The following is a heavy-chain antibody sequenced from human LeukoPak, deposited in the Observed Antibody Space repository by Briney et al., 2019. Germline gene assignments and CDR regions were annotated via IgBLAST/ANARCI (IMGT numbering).Heavy chain of an antibody. CDR2: IKQDGSEK. D-gene: IGHD3-10*01. V-gene: IGHV3-7*01. CDR3: ARDSSYYYGSGYMDV. J-gene: IGHJ6*03. Sequence: GGSPRLSCAASGFTFSSYWMSWVRQAPGKGLEWVANIKQDGSEKYYVDSVKGRFTISRDNAKNSLYLQMNSLRAEDTAVYYCARDSSYYYGSGYMDVWGKGTTVTVSS. CDR1: GFTFSSYW.